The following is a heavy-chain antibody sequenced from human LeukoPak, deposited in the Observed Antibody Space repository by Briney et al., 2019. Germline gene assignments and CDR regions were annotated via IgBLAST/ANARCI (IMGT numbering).Heavy chain of an antibody. J-gene: IGHJ1*01. D-gene: IGHD3-16*01. CDR3: ARDEGDYAKAEFFFH. Sequence: PGGSLRLSCAASEFTFSSYAMSWVRQAPGKGLEWVSAISDGGGSIYYADSVKGRFTISRDNYKSTLYLLMNSLRAEDTAVYYCARDEGDYAKAEFFFHWGQGTPVTASS. V-gene: IGHV3-23*01. CDR2: ISDGGGSI. CDR1: EFTFSSYA.